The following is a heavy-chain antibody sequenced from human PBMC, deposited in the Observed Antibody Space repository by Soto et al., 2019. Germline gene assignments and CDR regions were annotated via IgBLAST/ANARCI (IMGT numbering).Heavy chain of an antibody. CDR1: GFTFRRYA. Sequence: GGSLGLYCAASGFTFRRYAMSWVRQAPGTGLEWVLAIGGSGGRTYYADSVKGRFTIARDNSKNTLYLQMNSLRAEDTAVYYCATGPAAISYNGFDPWGQGTLVTVSS. D-gene: IGHD2-2*02. CDR3: ATGPAAISYNGFDP. J-gene: IGHJ5*02. CDR2: IGGSGGRT. V-gene: IGHV3-23*01.